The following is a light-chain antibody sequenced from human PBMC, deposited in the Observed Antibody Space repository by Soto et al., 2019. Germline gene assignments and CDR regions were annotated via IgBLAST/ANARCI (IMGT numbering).Light chain of an antibody. Sequence: QSALTQPRSVSGSPGQSLTISCTGASSDVGGYNYVSWYQQYPGKAPKLMIYDVTKRPSGVPDRFSGSKSGNTASLTISGLQAADGADYYCCSYAGNFVLVFGGGTKLTV. CDR1: SSDVGGYNY. CDR2: DVT. J-gene: IGLJ2*01. V-gene: IGLV2-11*01. CDR3: CSYAGNFVLV.